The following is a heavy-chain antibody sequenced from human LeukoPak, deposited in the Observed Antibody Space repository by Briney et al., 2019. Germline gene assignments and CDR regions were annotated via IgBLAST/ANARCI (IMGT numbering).Heavy chain of an antibody. V-gene: IGHV4-38-2*02. J-gene: IGHJ4*02. Sequence: SETLSLTCTVSGYSISSRYYWGWIRQPPGKGLEWIGNIYHSGSTFYNPSLKSRVTISVDTSKNQFSLKLSSVTAADTAVYYCARGGNTKWELPTIDYWGQGTLVTVSS. CDR2: IYHSGST. CDR1: GYSISSRYY. D-gene: IGHD1-26*01. CDR3: ARGGNTKWELPTIDY.